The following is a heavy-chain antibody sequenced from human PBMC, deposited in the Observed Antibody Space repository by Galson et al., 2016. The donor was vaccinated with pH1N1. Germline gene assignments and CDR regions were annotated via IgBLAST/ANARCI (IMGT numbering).Heavy chain of an antibody. V-gene: IGHV3-7*01. CDR2: INQEGSQI. CDR3: VRAVGGLEAY. CDR1: GFTFNNYW. J-gene: IGHJ4*02. D-gene: IGHD1-1*01. Sequence: SLRLSCAGSGFTFNNYWMHWVRQAPGKGLEWVANINQEGSQIYYVDSVKGRFTISRDNTKNSLYLQMNSLRDEDTAVDYCVRAVGGLEAYWGQGTLVTVSS.